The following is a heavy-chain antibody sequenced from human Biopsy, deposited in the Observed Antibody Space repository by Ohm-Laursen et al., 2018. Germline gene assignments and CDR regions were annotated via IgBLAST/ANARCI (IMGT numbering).Heavy chain of an antibody. CDR3: ARDRWPHVTLLGLVVFDF. V-gene: IGHV1-18*01. Sequence: ASVKVSCKAPGGTFSRYGISWVRRAPGQGLEWMGWISPYKGGTDYAQKLQGRVTMTTDTSTSTAYMDLRSLRSDDTAVYYCARDRWPHVTLLGLVVFDFWGQGTLVIVSS. J-gene: IGHJ4*02. D-gene: IGHD3-3*01. CDR2: ISPYKGGT. CDR1: GGTFSRYG.